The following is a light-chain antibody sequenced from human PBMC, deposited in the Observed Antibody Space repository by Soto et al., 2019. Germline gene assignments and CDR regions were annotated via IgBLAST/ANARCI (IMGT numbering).Light chain of an antibody. Sequence: QAPVTQEPSLTVSPGRTGTLTCVSSTGAVTNGHYPYWFQQKPGQAPRTLIYDTTNIHSWTPARFSGSLLGGKAALTLSGAQPEDEAEYYCLLSYNGPYVFGTGTKVNVL. CDR2: DTT. V-gene: IGLV7-46*01. J-gene: IGLJ1*01. CDR1: TGAVTNGHY. CDR3: LLSYNGPYV.